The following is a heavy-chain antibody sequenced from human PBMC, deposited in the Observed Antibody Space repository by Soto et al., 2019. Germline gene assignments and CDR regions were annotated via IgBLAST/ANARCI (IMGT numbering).Heavy chain of an antibody. V-gene: IGHV1-69*01. Sequence: QVQLVQSGAEVKKPGSSVKLSCKTSGGTFRNYAINWVRQAPGQGLEWMGGSIPVFGTANYAQTFQGRFRVTADESTSTAYMELSSLRAEYTAMYYCAIPVPKKRLVRGAFDHWGQGTLVTVAS. CDR3: AIPVPKKRLVRGAFDH. D-gene: IGHD3-10*01. CDR1: GGTFRNYA. CDR2: SIPVFGTA. J-gene: IGHJ4*02.